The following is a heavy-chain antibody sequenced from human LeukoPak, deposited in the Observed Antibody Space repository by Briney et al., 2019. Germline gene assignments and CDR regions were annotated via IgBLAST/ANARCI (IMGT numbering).Heavy chain of an antibody. CDR3: ARGIVVVPAVIVRGDYGMDV. CDR1: GYTFTSYA. V-gene: IGHV1-3*01. J-gene: IGHJ6*02. D-gene: IGHD2-2*02. CDR2: INAGNGNT. Sequence: GASVKVSCKASGYTFTSYAMHWVRQAPGQRLEWMGWINAGNGNTKYSQKFQGRVTITRDTSASTAYMELSSLRSEDTAVYYCARGIVVVPAVIVRGDYGMDVWGQGTTVTVSS.